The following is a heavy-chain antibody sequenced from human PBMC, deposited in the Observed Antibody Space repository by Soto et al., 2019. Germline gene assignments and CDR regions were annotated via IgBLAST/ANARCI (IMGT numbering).Heavy chain of an antibody. Sequence: SETLSLTCTVSGGSISSYYWSWIRQPPGKGLEWIGYIYYSGSTNYNPSLKSRVTISVDTSKNQFSLKLSSVTAADTAVYYCTTDKNGYTPRDPDYWGQGTLVTVS. CDR3: TTDKNGYTPRDPDY. J-gene: IGHJ4*02. V-gene: IGHV4-59*01. CDR1: GGSISSYY. CDR2: IYYSGST. D-gene: IGHD5-12*01.